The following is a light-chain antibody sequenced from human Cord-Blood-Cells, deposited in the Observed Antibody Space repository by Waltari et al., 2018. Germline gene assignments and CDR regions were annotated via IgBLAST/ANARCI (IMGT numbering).Light chain of an antibody. CDR3: CSYAGSSTFVV. Sequence: QSALTQPASVSGSPGQSITISGTGTSSDVGSYNLVSWYQQHPGKAPKLMMYEGSKRSSEVATRFPGAKAGNAASLTIFGLQAEDEADYYCCSYAGSSTFVVFGGGTKLTVL. CDR1: SSDVGSYNL. CDR2: EGS. V-gene: IGLV2-23*03. J-gene: IGLJ2*01.